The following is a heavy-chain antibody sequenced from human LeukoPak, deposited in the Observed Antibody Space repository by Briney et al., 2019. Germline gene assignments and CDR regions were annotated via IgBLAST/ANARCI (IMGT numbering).Heavy chain of an antibody. CDR2: IRSSGST. CDR3: ARWAAAGERRENWFDP. V-gene: IGHV4-59*01. Sequence: SETLSLTCTVSGGSISSYYWSWIRQSPGKGLEWIGYIRSSGSTNYNPSLKSRVTMSVDTSKNQFSLKLSSVTAADTAVYYCARWAAAGERRENWFDPWGQGTLVTVSS. J-gene: IGHJ5*02. CDR1: GGSISSYY. D-gene: IGHD6-13*01.